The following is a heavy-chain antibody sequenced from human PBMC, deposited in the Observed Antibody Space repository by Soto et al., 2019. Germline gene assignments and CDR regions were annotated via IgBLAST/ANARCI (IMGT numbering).Heavy chain of an antibody. J-gene: IGHJ6*01. CDR2: ISYDGSNK. Sequence: QVQLVESGGGVVQPGRSLRLSCAASGFTFSSYGMHWVRQAPGKGLEWVAVISYDGSNKYYADSVKGRFTISRDNSKNTLYLQMNSLRAEDTAVYYCAKDTAGGRGAVAGYYYYGMDVW. V-gene: IGHV3-30*18. D-gene: IGHD6-19*01. CDR3: AKDTAGGRGAVAGYYYYGMDV. CDR1: GFTFSSYG.